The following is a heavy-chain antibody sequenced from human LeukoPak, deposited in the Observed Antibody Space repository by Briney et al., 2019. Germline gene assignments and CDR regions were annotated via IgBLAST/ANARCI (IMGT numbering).Heavy chain of an antibody. CDR3: AKRALTGNYYFDY. CDR2: FGTSGGT. V-gene: IGHV3-23*01. Sequence: GGSLRLSCAASGFTFSSYAMSWVRQPPGKGLEWVSSFGTSGGTYYADSVRGRFTISRDNSKNTLFLQMNSLRADDTALYYCAKRALTGNYYFDYWGQGTLVTVSS. J-gene: IGHJ4*02. CDR1: GFTFSSYA.